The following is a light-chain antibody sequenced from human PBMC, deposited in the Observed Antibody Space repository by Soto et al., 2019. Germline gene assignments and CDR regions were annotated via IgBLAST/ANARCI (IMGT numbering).Light chain of an antibody. CDR2: EVN. CDR1: SRDIEAYDY. CDR3: CSFAGSYYV. J-gene: IGLJ1*01. V-gene: IGLV2-11*01. Sequence: QSALTQPRSVSGSPGQSVAISCTGTSRDIEAYDYVSWYQQHPGKAPKLIISEVNKRPSGVSYRFSGSKSGNKASLTISGLQGEDEADYYGCSFAGSYYVFGTGTKVTVL.